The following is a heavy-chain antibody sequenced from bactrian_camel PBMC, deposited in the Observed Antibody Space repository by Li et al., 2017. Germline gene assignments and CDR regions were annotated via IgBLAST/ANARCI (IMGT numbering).Heavy chain of an antibody. CDR2: IDRRGRT. CDR1: GYSAVTLC. J-gene: IGHJ4*01. CDR3: AAGPLMIACTYDF. D-gene: IGHD2*01. Sequence: HVQLVESGGGSVQAGGSLRLSCRFTTGYSAVTLCMGWFRQAPGKEREKVAQIDRRGRTIYADSVKGRFTISREYGEHGVTLQMDSLKTEDTGTYTCAAGPLMIACTYDFWGQGTQVTVS. V-gene: IGHV3S53*01.